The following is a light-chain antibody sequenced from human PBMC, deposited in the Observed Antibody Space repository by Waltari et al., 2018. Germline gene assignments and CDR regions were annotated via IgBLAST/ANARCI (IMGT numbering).Light chain of an antibody. CDR3: QQYNRYSGT. J-gene: IGKJ2*01. CDR1: QSISTW. V-gene: IGKV1-5*03. Sequence: DIQMTQSPSTLSASVGDRVTITCRASQSISTWVAWYQQKPGNAPNLLIYKASTLESGVPSRFSGSGSGTEFTLTISSLQPDDFATYHCQQYNRYSGTFGQGTKLEIK. CDR2: KAS.